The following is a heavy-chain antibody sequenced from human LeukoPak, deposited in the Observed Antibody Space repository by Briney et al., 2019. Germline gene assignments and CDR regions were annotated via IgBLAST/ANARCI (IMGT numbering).Heavy chain of an antibody. CDR3: AREKDTAMVGFDY. V-gene: IGHV1-69*13. Sequence: SVKVSCKASGGTFSSYAISWVRQAPGQGLEWMGGIIPIFGTANYAQKFQGRVTITADESTSTAYMELSSLRSEDTAVYYCAREKDTAMVGFDYWGQGTLVTVSS. D-gene: IGHD5-18*01. J-gene: IGHJ4*02. CDR2: IIPIFGTA. CDR1: GGTFSSYA.